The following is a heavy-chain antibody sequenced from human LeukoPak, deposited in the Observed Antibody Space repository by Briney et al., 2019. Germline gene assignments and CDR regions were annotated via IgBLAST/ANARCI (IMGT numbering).Heavy chain of an antibody. J-gene: IGHJ5*02. CDR2: IKQDGSEK. Sequence: GGSLRLSCAASGFTFTTYWMGGVRQAPGKGREWVASIKQDGSEKYYVDSVKGRFSISRDNAENSLYLQMNSLRADDTAFYYCARPLLYYYGSETYFWFDPWGQGTLVTVSS. D-gene: IGHD3-10*01. CDR3: ARPLLYYYGSETYFWFDP. CDR1: GFTFTTYW. V-gene: IGHV3-7*01.